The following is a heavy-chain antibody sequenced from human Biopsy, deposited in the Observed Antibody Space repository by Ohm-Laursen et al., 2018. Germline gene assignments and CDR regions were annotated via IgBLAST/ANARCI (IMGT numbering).Heavy chain of an antibody. CDR3: TGIRAGFYIDRFES. CDR1: GLTFNYAW. Sequence: SLRLSCAASGLTFNYAWMSWVRQAPGKGLECVGRIKSKSDGGTTDYAAPVKGRFTISRDDSTNTLSLEMNSLKTEETAVYYCTGIRAGFYIDRFESWGRGNPVNVSS. V-gene: IGHV3-15*01. D-gene: IGHD3-9*01. J-gene: IGHJ5*01. CDR2: IKSKSDGGTT.